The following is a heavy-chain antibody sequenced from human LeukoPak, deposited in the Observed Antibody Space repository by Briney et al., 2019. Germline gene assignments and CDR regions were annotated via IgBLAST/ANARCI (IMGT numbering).Heavy chain of an antibody. CDR3: VRDGGTDWYDP. V-gene: IGHV3-7*01. J-gene: IGHJ5*02. CDR1: GFTISDYW. Sequence: GGSLRLSCAASGFTISDYWMTWVRQAPGKGGEWVANIKQDGSEKTYVDSVKGRFTISRDNTKNSIFLQMNSLRVEDMAMYYCVRDGGTDWYDPWGQGSLVSVSS. CDR2: IKQDGSEK. D-gene: IGHD3-16*01.